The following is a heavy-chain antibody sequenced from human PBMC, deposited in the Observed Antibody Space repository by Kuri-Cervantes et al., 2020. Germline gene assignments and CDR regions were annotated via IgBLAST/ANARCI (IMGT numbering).Heavy chain of an antibody. D-gene: IGHD2-21*02. CDR1: GFTFSSYA. Sequence: GESLKISCAASGFTFSSYAMHWVRQAPGKGLEWVAVISYDGSNKYYADSVKGRFTISRDNSKNTLYLQMNSLRAEDTAVYYCAVVTATHYWGQGTLVTVSS. CDR2: ISYDGSNK. V-gene: IGHV3-30-3*01. CDR3: AVVTATHY. J-gene: IGHJ4*02.